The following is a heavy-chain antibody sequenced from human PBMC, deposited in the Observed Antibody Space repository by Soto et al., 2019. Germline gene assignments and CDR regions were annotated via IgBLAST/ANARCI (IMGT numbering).Heavy chain of an antibody. D-gene: IGHD2-15*01. CDR1: GGSISSGDYY. J-gene: IGHJ6*02. CDR3: ARGGEMGVVVAATARKTGYYYYGMDV. CDR2: IYYSGST. V-gene: IGHV4-30-4*01. Sequence: SETLSLTCTVSGGSISSGDYYWSWIRQPPGKGLEWIGYIYYSGSTYYNPSLKSRVTISVDTSKNQFSLKLSSVTAADTAVYYCARGGEMGVVVAATARKTGYYYYGMDVWGQGTTVTVSS.